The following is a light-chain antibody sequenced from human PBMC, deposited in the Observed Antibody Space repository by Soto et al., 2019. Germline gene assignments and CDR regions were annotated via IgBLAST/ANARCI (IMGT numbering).Light chain of an antibody. Sequence: EIVITKSPATLSVSPSERATRSCRASQSVSSSLAWYQQKPGQAPRLLIYGASTRATGIPARFSGSGSGTDFTLTISRLEPEDFAVYYCQQYGSSGTFGQGTKVDI. J-gene: IGKJ1*01. CDR2: GAS. CDR1: QSVSSS. CDR3: QQYGSSGT. V-gene: IGKV3-20*01.